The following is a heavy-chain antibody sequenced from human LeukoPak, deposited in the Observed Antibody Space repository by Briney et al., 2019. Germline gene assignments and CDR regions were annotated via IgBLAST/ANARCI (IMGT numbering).Heavy chain of an antibody. CDR1: GFTFSSYA. J-gene: IGHJ5*02. CDR3: AKDRKYSSCWYDWFDP. V-gene: IGHV3-23*01. D-gene: IGHD6-13*01. Sequence: GGSLRLSCAASGFTFSSYAMSWVRQAPGKGLEWVSAISGSGGSTYYADSVKGRFTISRDNSKNTLYLQMNSLRAEDTAVYYCAKDRKYSSCWYDWFDPWGQGTLVTVSS. CDR2: ISGSGGST.